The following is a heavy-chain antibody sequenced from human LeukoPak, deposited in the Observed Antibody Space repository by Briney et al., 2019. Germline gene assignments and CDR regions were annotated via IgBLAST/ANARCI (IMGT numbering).Heavy chain of an antibody. CDR3: ARTGPLYFSY. V-gene: IGHV3-23*01. Sequence: PGGSLRLSCAASGXTFSFYGLSWVRQAPGKGLECVSAISGDGGITLYADSVKGRFTVSRDNSKNTLYLQMNSLRADDTAVYYCARTGPLYFSYWGQGTLVTVSS. CDR2: ISGDGGIT. CDR1: GXTFSFYG. J-gene: IGHJ4*02. D-gene: IGHD1-1*01.